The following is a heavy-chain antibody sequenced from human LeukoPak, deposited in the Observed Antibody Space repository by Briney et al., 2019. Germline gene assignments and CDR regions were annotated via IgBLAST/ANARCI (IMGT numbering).Heavy chain of an antibody. Sequence: PGRSLRLSCAASGFTFSSYGMHWVRQAPSKGLEWVAVIAYDGSNKYYADSVKGRFTISRDNSKNTLYLQMNSLRAEDTAVYYCAKDRYYYDSSGSIYFDYWGQGTLVTVSS. D-gene: IGHD3-22*01. CDR2: IAYDGSNK. CDR3: AKDRYYYDSSGSIYFDY. V-gene: IGHV3-30*18. CDR1: GFTFSSYG. J-gene: IGHJ4*02.